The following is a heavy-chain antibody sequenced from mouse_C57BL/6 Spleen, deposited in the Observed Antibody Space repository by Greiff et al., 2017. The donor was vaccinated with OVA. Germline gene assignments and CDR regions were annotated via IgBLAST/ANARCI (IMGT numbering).Heavy chain of an antibody. J-gene: IGHJ2*01. V-gene: IGHV1-26*01. CDR2: INPNNGGT. Sequence: VQLQQSGPELVKPGASVKISCKASGYTFTDYYMNWVKQSHGKSLEWIGDINPNNGGTSYNQKFKGKATLTVDKSSSTAYMELRSLTSEDSAVYYCATGTKGYYFDYWGQGTTLTVSS. CDR3: ATGTKGYYFDY. CDR1: GYTFTDYY. D-gene: IGHD4-1*01.